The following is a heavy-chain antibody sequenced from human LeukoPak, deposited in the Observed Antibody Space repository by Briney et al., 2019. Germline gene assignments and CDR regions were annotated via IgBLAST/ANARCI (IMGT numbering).Heavy chain of an antibody. V-gene: IGHV4-59*01. J-gene: IGHJ4*02. D-gene: IGHD3-10*01. Sequence: SETLSLTCTVSGGSISSYYWSWIRQPPGKGLEWIGYIYYSGSTNYNPSLKSRVTISVDTSKNQFSLKLSSVTAADTAVYYCARAALGIGVPDFDYWGQGTLVTVSS. CDR2: IYYSGST. CDR1: GGSISSYY. CDR3: ARAALGIGVPDFDY.